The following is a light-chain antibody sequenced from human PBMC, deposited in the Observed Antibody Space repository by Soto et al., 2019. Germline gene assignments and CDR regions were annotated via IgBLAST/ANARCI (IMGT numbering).Light chain of an antibody. CDR1: SFGNKR. CDR3: QVWDSGSDFWV. J-gene: IGLJ3*02. Sequence: SYELTQPPSVSVAPGQTASITCGANSFGNKRVHRYQQKPGQAPLLVVYDDRDRPSGIPERFSGSKSGNTATLTISRVEVGDEADYFCQVWDSGSDFWVFGGGTKLTVL. V-gene: IGLV3-21*02. CDR2: DDR.